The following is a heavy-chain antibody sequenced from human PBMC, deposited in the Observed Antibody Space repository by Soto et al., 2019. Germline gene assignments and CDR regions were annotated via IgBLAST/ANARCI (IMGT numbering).Heavy chain of an antibody. D-gene: IGHD1-1*01. V-gene: IGHV3-74*01. CDR1: GFTFSAYW. J-gene: IGHJ4*02. CDR2: ISDDGSTA. Sequence: GGSLRLSCAVSGFTFSAYWMHWVRQVPGKGLTWVSRISDDGSTATYADSVKGRFIISRDNAKNTLYLEMNTLRADDSGLYYCARGPRVSSTGTGAHWGRGTLVTVS. CDR3: ARGPRVSSTGTGAH.